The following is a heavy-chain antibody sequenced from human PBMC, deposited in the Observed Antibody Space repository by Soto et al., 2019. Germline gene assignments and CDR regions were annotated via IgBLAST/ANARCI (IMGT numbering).Heavy chain of an antibody. CDR2: IYYSGQT. CDR1: GGSISSYY. CDR3: IGGWNWFDS. V-gene: IGHV4-59*04. J-gene: IGHJ5*01. D-gene: IGHD2-15*01. Sequence: PSETLSLTCTVSGGSISSYYWSWIRQPPGKELEWIGYIYYSGQTYYNPSLESRVTISVDTSKNQFSLNLRSVTAADTAVYYCIGGWNWFDSWGPGTLVTVSS.